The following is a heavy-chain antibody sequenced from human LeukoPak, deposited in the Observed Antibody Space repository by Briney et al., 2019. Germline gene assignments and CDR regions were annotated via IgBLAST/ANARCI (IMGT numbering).Heavy chain of an antibody. CDR3: ARATYYYDSSGYLGYYFDY. V-gene: IGHV1-46*01. J-gene: IGHJ4*02. Sequence: ASVKVSCKPPGYTFTSYYMLWVRKAPGQELEWIGIINPSGGSTSYAQKFQGRVTMTRDMSTSTVYMELSSLRSEDTAVYYCARATYYYDSSGYLGYYFDYWGQGTLVTVSS. CDR2: INPSGGST. D-gene: IGHD3-22*01. CDR1: GYTFTSYY.